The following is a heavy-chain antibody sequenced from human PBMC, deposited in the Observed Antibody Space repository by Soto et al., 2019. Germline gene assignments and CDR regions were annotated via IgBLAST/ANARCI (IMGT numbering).Heavy chain of an antibody. CDR3: TRDGTSTIFGVVTPPRDV. J-gene: IGHJ6*02. D-gene: IGHD3-3*01. CDR2: IRSKAYGGTT. Sequence: PGGSLRLSCTASGFTFGDYAMSWFRQAPGKGLEWVGFIRSKAYGGTTEYAASVKGRFTISRDDSKSIAYLQMNSLKTEDTAVYYCTRDGTSTIFGVVTPPRDVWGQGTTVTVSS. V-gene: IGHV3-49*03. CDR1: GFTFGDYA.